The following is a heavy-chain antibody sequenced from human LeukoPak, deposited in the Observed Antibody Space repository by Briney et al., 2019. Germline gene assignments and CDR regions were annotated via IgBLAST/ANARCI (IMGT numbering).Heavy chain of an antibody. CDR2: ISSSSSYI. CDR3: ASPRYSGNSYAEWYFDY. CDR1: GFTFSSYS. Sequence: PGGSLRLSCAASGFTFSSYSMNWVRQAPGKGLEWVSSISSSSSYIYYADSVKGRFTISRDRSKNTLYLQMNSLRAEDTAVYHCASPRYSGNSYAEWYFDYWGQGILVTVSS. V-gene: IGHV3-21*04. D-gene: IGHD1-26*01. J-gene: IGHJ4*02.